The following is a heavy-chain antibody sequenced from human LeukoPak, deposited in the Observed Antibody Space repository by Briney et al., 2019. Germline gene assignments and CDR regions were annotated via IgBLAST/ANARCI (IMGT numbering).Heavy chain of an antibody. CDR2: INPIFGTA. D-gene: IGHD3-22*01. CDR3: ARDRNYYDHNGNFDY. CDR1: GGTFSNYP. V-gene: IGHV1-69*06. Sequence: EASVKVSCKASGGTFSNYPISWVRQALGQGLEWMGGINPIFGTANYAQKFQGRVTITADKSTNTGYMELTSLRSEDTAVYYCARDRNYYDHNGNFDYWGQGTLVTVSS. J-gene: IGHJ4*02.